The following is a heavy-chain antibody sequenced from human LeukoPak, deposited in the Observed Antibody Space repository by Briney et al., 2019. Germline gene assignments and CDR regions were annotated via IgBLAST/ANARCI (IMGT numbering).Heavy chain of an antibody. V-gene: IGHV1-2*06. CDR2: INPNSGGT. CDR3: ARERMSGYDFDY. CDR1: GYTLTGYY. J-gene: IGHJ4*02. Sequence: ASVKVSRKASGYTLTGYYMHWVRQAPGQGLEWMGRINPNSGGTNYAQKFQGRVTMTRDTSTSTVYMELSSLRSEDTAVYYCARERMSGYDFDYWGQGTLVTVSS. D-gene: IGHD5-12*01.